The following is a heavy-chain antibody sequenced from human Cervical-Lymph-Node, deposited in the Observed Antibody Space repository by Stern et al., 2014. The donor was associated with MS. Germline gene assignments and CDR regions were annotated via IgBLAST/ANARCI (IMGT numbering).Heavy chain of an antibody. J-gene: IGHJ6*02. CDR3: ARVPPKYFPSHYYYGMDV. CDR1: GGSISSYY. Sequence: QVQLQESGPGLVKPSETLSLTCTVSGGSISSYYWSWIRQPPGKGLEWIGYIYYSGSTNYNPSLKSRVTIPVDTSKTQFSLKLSSVTAADTAVYYCARVPPKYFPSHYYYGMDVWGQGTTVTVSS. D-gene: IGHD3-10*01. CDR2: IYYSGST. V-gene: IGHV4-59*01.